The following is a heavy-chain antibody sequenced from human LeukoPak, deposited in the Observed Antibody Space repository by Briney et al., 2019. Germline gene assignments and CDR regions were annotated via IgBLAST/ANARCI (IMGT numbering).Heavy chain of an antibody. Sequence: PGRSLRLSCAASGFTFSSYGMHWVRQAPGKGLEWVAVISYDGSNKYYADSVKGRFTISRDNSKNTLYLQMNSLRAEDTAVYYCARDGRDYYDSSGYSLRMDYWGQGTLVTVSS. D-gene: IGHD3-22*01. V-gene: IGHV3-30*03. CDR1: GFTFSSYG. J-gene: IGHJ4*02. CDR2: ISYDGSNK. CDR3: ARDGRDYYDSSGYSLRMDY.